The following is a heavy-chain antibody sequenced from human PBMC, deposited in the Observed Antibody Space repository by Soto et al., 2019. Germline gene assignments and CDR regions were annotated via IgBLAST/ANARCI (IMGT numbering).Heavy chain of an antibody. V-gene: IGHV4-34*01. D-gene: IGHD3-10*01. J-gene: IGHJ5*02. Sequence: PSETLSLTCAVYGGSFSGYYWSWIRQPPGKWLEWIGEINHSGSTNYNPSLKSRVTISVDTSKNQFSLKLSSVTAADTAVYYCARGFRADTYYYGSGMGWFDPWGQGTLVTVS. CDR2: INHSGST. CDR1: GGSFSGYY. CDR3: ARGFRADTYYYGSGMGWFDP.